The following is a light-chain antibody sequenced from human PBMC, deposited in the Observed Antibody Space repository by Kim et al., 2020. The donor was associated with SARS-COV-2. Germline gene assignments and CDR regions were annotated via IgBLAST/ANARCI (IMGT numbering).Light chain of an antibody. CDR2: GKN. CDR3: SSRDSSGDHVV. CDR1: SLRTYY. J-gene: IGLJ2*01. V-gene: IGLV3-19*01. Sequence: SSELTQDPAVSVALGQTVRITCQGDSLRTYYASWYQRKPGQAPILVIYGKNNRPSGIPDRFSGSSSGNTASLTVTGAQAVDEADYYCSSRDSSGDHVVFG.